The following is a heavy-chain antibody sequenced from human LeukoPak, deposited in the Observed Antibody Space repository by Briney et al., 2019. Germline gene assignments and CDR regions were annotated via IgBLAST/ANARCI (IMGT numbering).Heavy chain of an antibody. CDR3: ARARDSSGYYYFDY. J-gene: IGHJ4*02. D-gene: IGHD3-22*01. V-gene: IGHV3-21*01. CDR1: GFTFSSYN. CDR2: ISISGDFI. Sequence: GGSLRLSCAASGFTFSSYNMKWVRQAPGRGLECVSSISISGDFIYYADPVEGRFTISRDNAKNSLYLQMNSLRAEDTAVYYCARARDSSGYYYFDYWGQGTLVTVSS.